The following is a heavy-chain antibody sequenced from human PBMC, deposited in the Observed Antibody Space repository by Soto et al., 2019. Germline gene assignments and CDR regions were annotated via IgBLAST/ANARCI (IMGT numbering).Heavy chain of an antibody. D-gene: IGHD3-10*01. V-gene: IGHV1-69*13. CDR3: ARVGYGSGHPIYYYYYGMDV. Sequence: ASVKVSCKASGGTFSSYAISWVRQAPGQGLEWMGGIIPIFGTANYAQKFQGRATITADESTSTAYMELSSLRSEDTAVYYCARVGYGSGHPIYYYYYGMDVWGQGTTVTVSS. CDR1: GGTFSSYA. CDR2: IIPIFGTA. J-gene: IGHJ6*02.